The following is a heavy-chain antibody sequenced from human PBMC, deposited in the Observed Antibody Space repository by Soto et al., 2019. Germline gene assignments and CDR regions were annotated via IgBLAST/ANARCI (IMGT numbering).Heavy chain of an antibody. J-gene: IGHJ6*02. CDR1: GYSISSGYY. CDR3: ARVGGYGMDV. CDR2: IYHSGST. Sequence: SETLSLTCSVSGYSISSGYYWGWIRQPPGKGLEWIGSIYHSGSTYNNPSLKSRVTISVDTSKNQFSLKLSSVTAADTAVYYCARVGGYGMDVWGQGTTVTVSS. V-gene: IGHV4-38-2*01. D-gene: IGHD3-10*01.